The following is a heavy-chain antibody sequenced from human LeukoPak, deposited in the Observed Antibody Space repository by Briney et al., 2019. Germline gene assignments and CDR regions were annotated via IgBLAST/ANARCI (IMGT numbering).Heavy chain of an antibody. J-gene: IGHJ2*01. CDR3: ARDLFDYYDSSGDHWYFDL. Sequence: ASVKVSCKASGYTFTGYYMHWVRQAPGQGLEWMGWINPNSGGTNYAQKFQGRVTITADESTSTAYMELSSLRSEDTAVYYCARDLFDYYDSSGDHWYFDLWGRGTLVTVSS. D-gene: IGHD3-22*01. V-gene: IGHV1-2*02. CDR1: GYTFTGYY. CDR2: INPNSGGT.